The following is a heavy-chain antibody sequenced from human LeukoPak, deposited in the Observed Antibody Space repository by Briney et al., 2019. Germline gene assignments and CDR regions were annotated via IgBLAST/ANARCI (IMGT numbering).Heavy chain of an antibody. D-gene: IGHD2-2*01. Sequence: GGSLRLSCAASGFTFSSYWMIWVRQAPGKGLEWVANIKQDGSEKYYVDSVKGRFTISRDNAKNSLYLQMNSLRAEDTAVYYCARPPGGDIVVVPAGDWGQGTLVTVSS. CDR1: GFTFSSYW. CDR3: ARPPGGDIVVVPAGD. V-gene: IGHV3-7*03. CDR2: IKQDGSEK. J-gene: IGHJ4*02.